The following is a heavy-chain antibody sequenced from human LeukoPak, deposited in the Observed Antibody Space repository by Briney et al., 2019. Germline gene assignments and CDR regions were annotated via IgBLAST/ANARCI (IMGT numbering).Heavy chain of an antibody. Sequence: GGSLRLSCAASGFTFSSYSMDWVRQAPGKGLEWVPSISSSSSYIYYADSVKGRFTISRDNAKNSLYLQMNSLRAEDTAVYYCARDRGRPAANDAFDIWGQGTMVTVSS. CDR3: ARDRGRPAANDAFDI. J-gene: IGHJ3*02. CDR1: GFTFSSYS. V-gene: IGHV3-21*01. CDR2: ISSSSSYI. D-gene: IGHD2-2*01.